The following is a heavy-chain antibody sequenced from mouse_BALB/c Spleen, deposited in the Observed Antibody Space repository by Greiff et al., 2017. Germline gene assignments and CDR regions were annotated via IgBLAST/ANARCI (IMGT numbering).Heavy chain of an antibody. CDR2: IRNKANGYTT. D-gene: IGHD3-2*01. CDR3: ARGDSSGPFAY. Sequence: VQLKESGGGLVQPGGSLRLSCATSGFTFTDYYMSWVRQPPGKALEWLGFIRNKANGYTTEYSASVKGRFTISRDNSQSILYLQMNTLRAEDSATYYCARGDSSGPFAYWGQGTLVTVSA. J-gene: IGHJ3*01. V-gene: IGHV7-3*02. CDR1: GFTFTDYY.